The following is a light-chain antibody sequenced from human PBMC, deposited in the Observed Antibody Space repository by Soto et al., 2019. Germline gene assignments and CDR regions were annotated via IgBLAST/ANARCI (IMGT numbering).Light chain of an antibody. CDR3: QQYCSSPPIT. V-gene: IGKV3-20*01. Sequence: EIVLTQPPGTLSLSPGERATLSCRASQSVSSSYLTWYQQKPGQAPRLLIYGASSRATGIPDRFSGSGSGTDFTLTISRLEPEDVAVYYCQQYCSSPPITFGQGTRLEIK. CDR1: QSVSSSY. CDR2: GAS. J-gene: IGKJ5*01.